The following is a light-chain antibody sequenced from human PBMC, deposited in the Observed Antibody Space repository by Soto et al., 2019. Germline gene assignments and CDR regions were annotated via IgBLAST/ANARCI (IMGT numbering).Light chain of an antibody. CDR3: CSYAGSYTWV. CDR2: DVS. J-gene: IGLJ3*02. Sequence: QSALTQPRSVSGSLGQSVTISCTGTSRDVGGYKYVSWYQQHPGKAPKVMIYDVSKRPSGVPDRFSGSKSGNTASLTISGIQAEDEADYHCCSYAGSYTWVFGGGTKLTVL. CDR1: SRDVGGYKY. V-gene: IGLV2-11*01.